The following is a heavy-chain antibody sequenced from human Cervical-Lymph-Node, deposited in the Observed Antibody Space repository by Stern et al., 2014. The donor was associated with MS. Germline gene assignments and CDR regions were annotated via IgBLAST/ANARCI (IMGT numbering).Heavy chain of an antibody. CDR1: GYLFDDYW. CDR3: AKSPATPSGYDRFDY. CDR2: IFPRDSNT. D-gene: IGHD5-12*01. V-gene: IGHV5-51*03. J-gene: IGHJ4*02. Sequence: EVQLVQSGAEVKKPGESLKISCEASGYLFDDYWIGWVRQMSGRGLELVAIIFPRDSNTRYSPSVQGQVTLSADKSISTAYLQWSALKAADPAIYYWAKSPATPSGYDRFDYWGQGALVTVSS.